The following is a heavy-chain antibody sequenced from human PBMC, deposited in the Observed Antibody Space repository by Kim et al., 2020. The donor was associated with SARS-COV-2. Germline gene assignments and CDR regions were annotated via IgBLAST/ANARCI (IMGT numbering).Heavy chain of an antibody. CDR3: ASRYCSAGSCTRPPFDY. V-gene: IGHV4-34*01. J-gene: IGHJ4*02. Sequence: SETLCLTCGVYGGSFSSNYWSWIRQPPGKGLEWIGEIHRTGSTNYNPSLKSRVTILIDSSKNQFSLKLSSVTAADTAMYFCASRYCSAGSCTRPPFDYWGQGTLVTVSS. CDR2: IHRTGST. CDR1: GGSFSSNY. D-gene: IGHD2-15*01.